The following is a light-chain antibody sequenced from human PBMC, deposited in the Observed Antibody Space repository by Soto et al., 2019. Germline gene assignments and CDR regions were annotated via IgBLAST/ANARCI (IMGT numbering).Light chain of an antibody. CDR3: CSYTTPATLV. CDR2: DVN. J-gene: IGLJ1*01. Sequence: QSALTQPASVFGSPGQSITISCTGTGSDVGSYKYVSWYQQLAGRVPKLLIYDVNSRPSGVSDRFSGSKSGNTASLTISGLQPEDEADYYRCSYTTPATLVFGTGTKVTVL. CDR1: GSDVGSYKY. V-gene: IGLV2-14*03.